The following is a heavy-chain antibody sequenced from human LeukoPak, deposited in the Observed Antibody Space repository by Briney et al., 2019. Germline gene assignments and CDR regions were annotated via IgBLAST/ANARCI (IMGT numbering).Heavy chain of an antibody. CDR1: GGSISSYY. V-gene: IGHV4-59*12. Sequence: SETLSLTCTASGGSISSYYWSWIRQPPGKGLEWIGYIYYSGSTNYNPSLKSRVTMSVDTSKNQFSLKLSSVTAADTAVYYCARGQEEGYCSSTSCYYFYAMDVWGQGTTVTVSS. CDR2: IYYSGST. J-gene: IGHJ6*02. CDR3: ARGQEEGYCSSTSCYYFYAMDV. D-gene: IGHD2-2*01.